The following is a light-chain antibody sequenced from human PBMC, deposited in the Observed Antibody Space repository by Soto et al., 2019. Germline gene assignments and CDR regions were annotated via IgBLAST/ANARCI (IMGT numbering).Light chain of an antibody. CDR2: DVS. J-gene: IGKJ4*01. CDR3: QQYDNLPLT. CDR1: QSISNW. Sequence: DIQMTQSPSSVSASVGDRVTITCRASQSISNWLAWYQQKPGKAPTLLIYDVSRLESGVPSRFSGSGSGTDFTFTISSLQPEDIATYYCQQYDNLPLTFGGGTKVDIK. V-gene: IGKV1-5*01.